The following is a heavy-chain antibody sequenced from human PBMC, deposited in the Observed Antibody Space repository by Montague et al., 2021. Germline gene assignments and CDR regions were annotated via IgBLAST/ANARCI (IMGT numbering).Heavy chain of an antibody. CDR2: INTSGNT. Sequence: TLSLTCTVSGASITSGGYYWTRIRQPDGKGLEWIGRINTSGNTDYTLSLSSRVTIVIATSRYHFPLKLFSVTAADTATYFCARDPRNYDMLTVYNGFYYYYLDDWGQGTPVTVSS. CDR3: ARDPRNYDMLTVYNGFYYYYLDD. D-gene: IGHD3-9*01. V-gene: IGHV4-61*02. CDR1: GASITSGGYY. J-gene: IGHJ4*02.